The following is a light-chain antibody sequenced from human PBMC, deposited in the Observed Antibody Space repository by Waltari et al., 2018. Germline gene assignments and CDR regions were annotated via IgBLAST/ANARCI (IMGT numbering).Light chain of an antibody. CDR1: QYVTSSY. J-gene: IGKJ4*01. Sequence: EIVLTQSPDTLSLSLGERATLPCRASQYVTSSYLAWYQQKPGQGPRLLIYAASARATGIPDRFSGSGSETDFTLTISRLEPEDFAVYFCQQYGSSLVTFGGGTEVEIK. CDR3: QQYGSSLVT. V-gene: IGKV3-20*01. CDR2: AAS.